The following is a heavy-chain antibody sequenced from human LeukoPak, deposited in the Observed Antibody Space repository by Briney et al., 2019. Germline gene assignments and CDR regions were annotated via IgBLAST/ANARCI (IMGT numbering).Heavy chain of an antibody. D-gene: IGHD3-10*01. Sequence: PSETLSLTCTVSGGSISSYYWSWIRQPPGKGLEWLGYIYYSGSTNYNPSLKSRVTMSVDTSKNQFSLKLSSVTAADTAVYYCARAVGSGSFQTYYYYMDVWGKGTTVTISS. V-gene: IGHV4-59*12. CDR3: ARAVGSGSFQTYYYYMDV. CDR2: IYYSGST. J-gene: IGHJ6*03. CDR1: GGSISSYY.